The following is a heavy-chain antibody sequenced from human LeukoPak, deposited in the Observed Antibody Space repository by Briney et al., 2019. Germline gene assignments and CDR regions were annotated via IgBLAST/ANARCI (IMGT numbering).Heavy chain of an antibody. CDR1: GFTFSSYG. CDR3: AKEKGLKRGSLYYFDY. V-gene: IGHV3-30*18. CDR2: ISYDGSNK. Sequence: PGGSLGLSCAASGFTFSSYGMHWARQAPGKGLEWVAVISYDGSNKYYADSVKGRFTISRDNSKNTLYLQMNSLRAEDTAVYYCAKEKGLKRGSLYYFDYWGQGTLVTVSS. J-gene: IGHJ4*02. D-gene: IGHD5-12*01.